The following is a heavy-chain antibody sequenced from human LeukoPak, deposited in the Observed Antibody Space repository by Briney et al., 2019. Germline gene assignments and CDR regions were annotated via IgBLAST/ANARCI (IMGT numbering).Heavy chain of an antibody. CDR2: INPNSGGT. V-gene: IGHV1-2*06. D-gene: IGHD1-20*01. CDR3: ARAEPKSYNWNYGDY. J-gene: IGHJ4*02. Sequence: ASVKVSCKASGYTSTGYYMHWVRQAPGQGLEWMGRINPNSGGTNYAQKFQGRVTMTRDTSISTAYMELSRLRSDDTAVYYCARAEPKSYNWNYGDYWGQGTLVTVSS. CDR1: GYTSTGYY.